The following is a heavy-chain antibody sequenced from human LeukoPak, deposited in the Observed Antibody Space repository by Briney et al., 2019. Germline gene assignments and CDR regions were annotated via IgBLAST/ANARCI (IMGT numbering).Heavy chain of an antibody. CDR1: GGSISSGSYY. Sequence: SQTLSLTCTVSGGSISSGSYYWSWIRKPAGKGLEWIGRKHSSGSTNYNPSLKSRVTLPLDTSKNQFSLKLSSVTAADTAVYYCASAYSGSFYFGSWGQGILVTVSS. V-gene: IGHV4-61*02. CDR3: ASAYSGSFYFGS. J-gene: IGHJ4*02. D-gene: IGHD1-26*01. CDR2: KHSSGST.